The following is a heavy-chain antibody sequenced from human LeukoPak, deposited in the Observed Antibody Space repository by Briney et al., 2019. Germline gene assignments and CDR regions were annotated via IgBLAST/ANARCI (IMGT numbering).Heavy chain of an antibody. J-gene: IGHJ6*03. CDR3: ARGGPPGYYYDYYMDV. V-gene: IGHV4-59*01. Sequence: SETLSLICTVSGGSISSYYWSWIRQPPGKGLEWIGYIYYSGSTNYNPSLKSRVTISVDTSKNQFSLKMSSVTAADTAVYFCARGGPPGYYYDYYMDVWGKGTTVTISS. CDR1: GGSISSYY. CDR2: IYYSGST.